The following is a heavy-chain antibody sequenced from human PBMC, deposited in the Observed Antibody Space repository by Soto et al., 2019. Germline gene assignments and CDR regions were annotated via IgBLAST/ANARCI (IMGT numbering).Heavy chain of an antibody. CDR3: ARTGEQLVPHYYYYYMDV. D-gene: IGHD6-6*01. J-gene: IGHJ6*03. V-gene: IGHV4-39*01. Sequence: SETLSLTCTVSGGSISSSSYYWGWIRHPPGKGLEWIGSIYYSGSTYYNPSLKSRVTISVDTSKNQFSLKLSSVTAADTAVYYCARTGEQLVPHYYYYYMDVWGKGTTVTVSS. CDR2: IYYSGST. CDR1: GGSISSSSYY.